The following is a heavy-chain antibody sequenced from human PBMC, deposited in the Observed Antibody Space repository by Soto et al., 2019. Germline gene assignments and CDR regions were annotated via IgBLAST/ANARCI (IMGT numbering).Heavy chain of an antibody. D-gene: IGHD2-15*01. CDR3: TRLVVVAGNLYHYGMDV. V-gene: IGHV1-69*12. J-gene: IGHJ6*02. Sequence: QIQLMQSGAEVKKPGSSVKVSCKASGGTFSSYVISWVRQAPGQGLEWMGGIIPMVGTANYAQKFQGRVTITADESTRTGYMELSSLRSEDTGVYYCTRLVVVAGNLYHYGMDVWGQGTTVTVSS. CDR2: IIPMVGTA. CDR1: GGTFSSYV.